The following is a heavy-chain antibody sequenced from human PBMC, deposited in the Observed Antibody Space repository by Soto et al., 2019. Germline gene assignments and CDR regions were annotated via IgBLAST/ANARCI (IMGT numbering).Heavy chain of an antibody. V-gene: IGHV3-23*01. D-gene: IGHD2-2*01. CDR2: ISGSGGST. CDR3: AKDSYIVVVPAAIFNWFDP. J-gene: IGHJ5*02. Sequence: PGGSLRLSCAASGFTFSSYAMSWVRQAPGKGLEWVSAISGSGGSTYYADSVKGRFTISRDNSKNTLYLQMNSLRAEDTAVYYCAKDSYIVVVPAAIFNWFDPWGQGTLVTV. CDR1: GFTFSSYA.